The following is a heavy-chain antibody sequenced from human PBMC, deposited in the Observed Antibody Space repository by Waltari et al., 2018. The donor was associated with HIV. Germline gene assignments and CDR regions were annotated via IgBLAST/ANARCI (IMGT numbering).Heavy chain of an antibody. CDR2: ISGSSIVHR. J-gene: IGHJ4*02. CDR1: GFAFNNYA. D-gene: IGHD6-19*01. Sequence: EVQLLESGGGLVQPGGSLRLSCAASGFAFNNYAMNWVRQAPGKGLEWVSAISGSSIVHRYYADSVKGRFTISRDNSKSTLYLQMNSLRVEDTAVYYCAHQISGQWLTPGHWGQGTLVTVSS. CDR3: AHQISGQWLTPGH. V-gene: IGHV3-23*01.